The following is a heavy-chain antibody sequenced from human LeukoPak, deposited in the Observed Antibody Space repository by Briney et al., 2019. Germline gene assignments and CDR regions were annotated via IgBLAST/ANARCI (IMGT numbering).Heavy chain of an antibody. J-gene: IGHJ4*02. Sequence: SETLSLTCAVYGGSFSGYYWSWIRQPPGEGLEWIGEINHSGSTNYNPSLKSRVTISVDTSKNQFSLKLSSVTAADTAVYYCARGWLQYDYWGQGTLVTVSS. CDR2: INHSGST. CDR1: GGSFSGYY. V-gene: IGHV4-34*01. CDR3: ARGWLQYDY. D-gene: IGHD5-24*01.